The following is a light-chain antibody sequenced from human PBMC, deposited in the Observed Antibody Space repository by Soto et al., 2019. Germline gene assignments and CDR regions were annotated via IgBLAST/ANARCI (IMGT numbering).Light chain of an antibody. CDR3: GTWNSGLSAGIWV. V-gene: IGLV1-51*01. J-gene: IGLJ3*02. Sequence: QSVLTQPPSVSAAPGQKVTISCSGDNSNIGNNYVSWYQQLPGTAPKLLVYDNDKVPSGIPGRFSGSKSGTSATLAITGLQTGDEADYYCGTWNSGLSAGIWVFGGGTKLTVL. CDR2: DND. CDR1: NSNIGNNY.